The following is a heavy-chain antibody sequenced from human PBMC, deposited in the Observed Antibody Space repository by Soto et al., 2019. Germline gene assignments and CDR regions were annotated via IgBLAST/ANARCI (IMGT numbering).Heavy chain of an antibody. D-gene: IGHD2-2*02. CDR1: GFTFSGYW. J-gene: IGHJ3*02. V-gene: IGHV3-74*01. Sequence: PGGSLRLSCAASGFTFSGYWMHWVRQAPGEGLVWVSRINPDGGSTNYADSVKGRFTISRDNAKNTLFLQMNSLRVEDTAVYYCARSLIPRYDGFDIWGQGTMVTVSS. CDR2: INPDGGST. CDR3: ARSLIPRYDGFDI.